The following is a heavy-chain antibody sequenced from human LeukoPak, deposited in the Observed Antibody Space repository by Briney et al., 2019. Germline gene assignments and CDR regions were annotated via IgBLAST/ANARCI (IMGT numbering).Heavy chain of an antibody. CDR2: IYYSGST. V-gene: IGHV4-39*01. CDR3: ARHGRRLGFITMVRGVPVGFDP. CDR1: GGSISSSSYY. Sequence: SETLSLTCTVSGGSISSSSYYWGWIRQPPGKGLEWIGSIYYSGSTYYNPSLKSRVTISVDTSKNQFSLKLSSVTAADTAVYYCARHGRRLGFITMVRGVPVGFDPWGQGTLVTVSS. D-gene: IGHD3-10*01. J-gene: IGHJ5*02.